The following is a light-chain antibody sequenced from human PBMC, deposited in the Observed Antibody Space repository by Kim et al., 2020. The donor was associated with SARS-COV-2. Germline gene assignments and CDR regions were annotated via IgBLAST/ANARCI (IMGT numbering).Light chain of an antibody. J-gene: IGLJ2*01. V-gene: IGLV3-1*01. CDR1: QLGHKF. Sequence: SYELTQPPSVSVSPGQTAIISCSGDQLGHKFVSWFQQKPGQSPVLVIHEDNNRPSGIPERFSGSNSGNTATLTISGTQAMDEADYYCQAWDSSTAAFGGGTQLTVL. CDR3: QAWDSSTAA. CDR2: EDN.